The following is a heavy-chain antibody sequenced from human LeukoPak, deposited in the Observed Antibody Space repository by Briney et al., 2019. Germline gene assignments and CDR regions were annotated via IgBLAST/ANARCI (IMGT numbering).Heavy chain of an antibody. CDR1: GFTFSSYG. D-gene: IGHD3-10*01. V-gene: IGHV3-30*03. J-gene: IGHJ6*03. Sequence: GGSLRLSCAASGFTFSSYGMHWVRQAPGKGLEWVAVISYDGSNKYYADSVKGRFTISRDNSKNTLYLQMNSLRAEDTALYYCARGNYYGSGSYYYYYYYMDVWGKGTTVTVSS. CDR3: ARGNYYGSGSYYYYYYYMDV. CDR2: ISYDGSNK.